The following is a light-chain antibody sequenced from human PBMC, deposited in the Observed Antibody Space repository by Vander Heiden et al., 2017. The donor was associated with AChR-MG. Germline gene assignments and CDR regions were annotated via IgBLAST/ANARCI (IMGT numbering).Light chain of an antibody. Sequence: ELVLPKSPAPLSLSPGERATLSCRASQSINNFLAWYQQKPGQAPRLLIYDASNRATGIPDRFSGSASGTDFTLTISSLEPEDFAVYYCQQRRSWPLTFGGGTKVEIK. V-gene: IGKV3-11*01. CDR2: DAS. CDR3: QQRRSWPLT. CDR1: QSINNF. J-gene: IGKJ4*01.